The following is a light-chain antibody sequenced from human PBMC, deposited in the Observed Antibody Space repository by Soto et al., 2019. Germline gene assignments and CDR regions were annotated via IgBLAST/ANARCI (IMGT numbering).Light chain of an antibody. CDR1: SSNIGSNT. CDR2: SNN. Sequence: QSVLTQPPSASGTPGQRVTISCSGSSSNIGSNTVNWYQQLPGTAPKLLIYSNNQRPSGVPDRSSGSKSGTSASLAISGLQTEDEADYYCAAWDDSLNCVVFGGGTKVTVL. CDR3: AAWDDSLNCVV. J-gene: IGLJ2*01. V-gene: IGLV1-44*01.